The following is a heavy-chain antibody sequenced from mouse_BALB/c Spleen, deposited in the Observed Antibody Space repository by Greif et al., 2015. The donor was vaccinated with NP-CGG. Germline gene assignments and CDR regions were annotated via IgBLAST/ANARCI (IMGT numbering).Heavy chain of an antibody. CDR3: AKNGYYGSSYGGYFDY. CDR2: IWRGGST. Sequence: VQLQQSGPGLVQPSQSLSITCTVSGFSLTSYGVHWVRQSPGKGLEWLGVIWRGGSTDYNAAFMSRLSITKDNSKSXVFFRMNSLQADDTAIYYCAKNGYYGSSYGGYFDYWGQGTTLTVSS. J-gene: IGHJ2*01. V-gene: IGHV2-5*01. D-gene: IGHD1-1*01. CDR1: GFSLTSYG.